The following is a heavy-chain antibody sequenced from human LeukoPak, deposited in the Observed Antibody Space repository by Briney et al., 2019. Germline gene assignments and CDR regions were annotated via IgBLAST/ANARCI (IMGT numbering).Heavy chain of an antibody. CDR2: IYYSGST. V-gene: IGHV4-39*02. Sequence: PSETLSLTCAVSGGSISSSSYYWDWIRQPPGKGLEWIASIYYSGSTYYNPSLKSRVTISVDTSKNQFSLKLSSVTAADTAVYYCAREGGTSSVGWFDPWGQGTLVTVSS. D-gene: IGHD2-2*01. CDR3: AREGGTSSVGWFDP. CDR1: GGSISSSSYY. J-gene: IGHJ5*02.